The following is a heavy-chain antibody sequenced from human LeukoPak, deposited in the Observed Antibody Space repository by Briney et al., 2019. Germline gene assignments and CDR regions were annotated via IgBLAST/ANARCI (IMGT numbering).Heavy chain of an antibody. V-gene: IGHV1-2*02. D-gene: IGHD3-10*01. J-gene: IGHJ4*02. Sequence: ASVKVSCKASGYTFTVYYIHWVRQAPGQGLEWMGWIVPNNGDTHYAQKFQGRVTMTRDTSISTAYMELSRLTSDDTAVYFCARDEERGGDLGYWGQGTLVSVSS. CDR1: GYTFTVYY. CDR2: IVPNNGDT. CDR3: ARDEERGGDLGY.